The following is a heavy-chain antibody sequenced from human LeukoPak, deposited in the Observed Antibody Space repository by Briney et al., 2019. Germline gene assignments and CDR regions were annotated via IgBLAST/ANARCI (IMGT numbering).Heavy chain of an antibody. D-gene: IGHD4-17*01. CDR2: ISYDGSNK. J-gene: IGHJ4*02. V-gene: IGHV3-30*03. Sequence: GGSLRLSCAASGFTFSSYGMHWVRQAPGKGLEWVAVISYDGSNKYYADSVKGRFTISRDNAKNSLYLQMNSLRAEDTAVYYCARSLRTFDYWGQGTLVTVSS. CDR1: GFTFSSYG. CDR3: ARSLRTFDY.